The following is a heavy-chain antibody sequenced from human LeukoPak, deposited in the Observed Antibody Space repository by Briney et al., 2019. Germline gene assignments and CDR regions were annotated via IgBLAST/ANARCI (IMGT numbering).Heavy chain of an antibody. D-gene: IGHD2-2*01. V-gene: IGHV4-30-2*01. CDR1: GGSISSGGYS. J-gene: IGHJ5*02. CDR2: IYHSGST. CDR3: ARAIVVVPAAIEGWFDP. Sequence: PSETLSPTCAVSGGSISSGGYSWSWIRQPPGKGLEWIGYIYHSGSTYYNPSLKSRVTISVDRSKNQFSLKLSSVTAADTAVYYCARAIVVVPAAIEGWFDPWGQGTLVTVSS.